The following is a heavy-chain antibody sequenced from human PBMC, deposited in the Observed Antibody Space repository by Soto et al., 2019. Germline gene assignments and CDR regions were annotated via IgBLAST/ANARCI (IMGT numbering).Heavy chain of an antibody. CDR1: GGTFSSYA. CDR2: IIPIFGTA. D-gene: IGHD6-19*01. Sequence: ASVKVSCKASGGTFSSYAISWVRQAPGQGLEWMGGIIPIFGTANYAQKFQGRVTITADESTSTAYMELSSLRSEDTAVYYCARGYYSSGWSNWFDPWGQGTLVTVSS. CDR3: ARGYYSSGWSNWFDP. V-gene: IGHV1-69*13. J-gene: IGHJ5*02.